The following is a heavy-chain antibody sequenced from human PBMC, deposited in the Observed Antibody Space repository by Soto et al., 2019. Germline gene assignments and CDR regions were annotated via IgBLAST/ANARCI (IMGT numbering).Heavy chain of an antibody. J-gene: IGHJ3*02. CDR1: GFTFSSYD. CDR3: ARERAGSSGRRGAFDI. CDR2: IWYDGSNK. Sequence: QVQLVESGGGVVQPGRSLRLSCAASGFTFSSYDMHWVRQAPGKGLEWVAVIWYDGSNKYYADSVKGRFTISRDNSKNTLYLQMNTLRAEDTAVYYCARERAGSSGRRGAFDIWGQGTMVTVSS. V-gene: IGHV3-33*01. D-gene: IGHD6-19*01.